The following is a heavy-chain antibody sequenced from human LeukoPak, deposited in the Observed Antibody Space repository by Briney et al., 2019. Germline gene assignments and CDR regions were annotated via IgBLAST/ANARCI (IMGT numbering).Heavy chain of an antibody. V-gene: IGHV6-1*01. D-gene: IGHD6-13*01. J-gene: IGHJ3*02. CDR1: GDSVSRNSAA. CDR3: ERDRGDSSSWYAPVGAFDI. Sequence: SQTLSLTCAISGDSVSRNSAAWNWIRHSPSRGREWLGRTYYRSKWYNDYAVSVKRRIANNPDTCKNQFSLQLNSVTPEDTAVYYCERDRGDSSSWYAPVGAFDIWGQGTMVTVSS. CDR2: TYYRSKWYN.